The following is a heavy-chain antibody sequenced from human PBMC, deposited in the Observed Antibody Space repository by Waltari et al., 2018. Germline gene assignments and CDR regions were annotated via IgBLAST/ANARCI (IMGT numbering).Heavy chain of an antibody. J-gene: IGHJ6*02. V-gene: IGHV3-23*01. CDR1: GFTFSSYA. Sequence: EVQLLESGGGLVQPGGSLRLSCAASGFTFSSYAMSWVRQAPGKGLEWVSAISGSGGSTYSADSVKGRFTISRDNPKNTLYLQMNSLMAEDTAVYYCAKDRGGVRGVKPHGMDVWGQGTTVTVSS. CDR3: AKDRGGVRGVKPHGMDV. D-gene: IGHD3-10*01. CDR2: ISGSGGST.